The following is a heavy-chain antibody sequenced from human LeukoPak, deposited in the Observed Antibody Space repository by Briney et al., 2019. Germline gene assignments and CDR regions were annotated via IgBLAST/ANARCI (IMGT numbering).Heavy chain of an antibody. D-gene: IGHD6-19*01. CDR2: INPNSGGT. V-gene: IGHV1-2*02. CDR1: GYTFTGYY. Sequence: GASVKVSCKASGYTFTGYYMHWVRQAPGQGLEWMGWINPNSGGTNYAQKFQGRVTMTRDTSISTAYMELSRLRSDDTAVYYCARDSGSSGWYLSPPTNWYFDLWGRGTLVTVSS. CDR3: ARDSGSSGWYLSPPTNWYFDL. J-gene: IGHJ2*01.